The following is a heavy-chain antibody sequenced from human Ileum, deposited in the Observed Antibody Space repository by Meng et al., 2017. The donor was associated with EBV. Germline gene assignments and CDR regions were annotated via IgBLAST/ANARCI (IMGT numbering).Heavy chain of an antibody. Sequence: QGPLEQRGAGLLKPSETLSPTCDVSGGSFNAYYWTLIRQSPGGGLEWIGEIFHSGHTNYNPSLESRVSMSVATSKKQFSLLLSSVTAADSGLYFCARGREYTGQLDLWGLGTLVTVSS. CDR3: ARGREYTGQLDL. CDR2: IFHSGHT. V-gene: IGHV4-34*02. D-gene: IGHD5-18*01. CDR1: GGSFNAYY. J-gene: IGHJ5*02.